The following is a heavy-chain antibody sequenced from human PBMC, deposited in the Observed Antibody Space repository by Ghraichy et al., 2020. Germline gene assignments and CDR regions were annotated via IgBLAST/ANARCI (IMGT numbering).Heavy chain of an antibody. Sequence: LSLTCAASGFTFSSYSMNWVRQAPGKGLEWVSSISSSSSYIYYADSVKGRFTISRDNAKNSLYLQMNSLRAEDTAVYYCARVYGDHPFDYWGQGTLVTVSS. CDR3: ARVYGDHPFDY. CDR2: ISSSSSYI. D-gene: IGHD4-17*01. CDR1: GFTFSSYS. J-gene: IGHJ4*02. V-gene: IGHV3-21*01.